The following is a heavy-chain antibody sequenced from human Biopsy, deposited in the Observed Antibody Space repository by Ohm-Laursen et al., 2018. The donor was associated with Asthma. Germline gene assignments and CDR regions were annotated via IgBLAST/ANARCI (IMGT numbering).Heavy chain of an antibody. CDR1: GGTFRSNS. Sequence: GASVKVSCKASGGTFRSNSINWVRQARGQWLEWMGRIIPIFGPTNYAQKFQGRVTITADDSRSTAYMELSSLSSEDTAVYYCARGPEYVRSSGDLDYWGQGTLVTVSS. V-gene: IGHV1-69*13. J-gene: IGHJ4*02. CDR3: ARGPEYVRSSGDLDY. CDR2: IIPIFGPT. D-gene: IGHD2-2*01.